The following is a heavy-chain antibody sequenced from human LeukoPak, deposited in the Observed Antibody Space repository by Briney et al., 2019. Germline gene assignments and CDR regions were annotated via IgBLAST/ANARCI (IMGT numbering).Heavy chain of an antibody. CDR3: ARDRPGYSSWFDP. CDR1: EYTFSVYH. J-gene: IGHJ5*02. CDR2: INPDSGDT. D-gene: IGHD6-19*01. V-gene: IGHV1-2*02. Sequence: ASVKVSCKASEYTFSVYHIHWVRQAPGQGLEWMAWINPDSGDTNSAQKFQGRVTMTRDTSITTAYMELSSLRSDDTAIYYCARDRPGYSSWFDPWGQGTLVTVSS.